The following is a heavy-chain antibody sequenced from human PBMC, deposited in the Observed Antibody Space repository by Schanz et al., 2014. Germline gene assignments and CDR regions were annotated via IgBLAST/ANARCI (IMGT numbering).Heavy chain of an antibody. V-gene: IGHV4-59*12. CDR3: ARGGYCSRTSCYFKGGWFDP. J-gene: IGHJ5*02. CDR2: IYYSGST. CDR1: GGSISNYY. D-gene: IGHD2-2*01. Sequence: QVQLQESGPGLVKPSETLSLTCTVSGGSISNYYWSWIRQPPGKGLEWIGYIYYSGSTNYNPSLKSRVTISVDTSKNQFSRKLSSVTAADTAVYYCARGGYCSRTSCYFKGGWFDPWGQGTLVTVSS.